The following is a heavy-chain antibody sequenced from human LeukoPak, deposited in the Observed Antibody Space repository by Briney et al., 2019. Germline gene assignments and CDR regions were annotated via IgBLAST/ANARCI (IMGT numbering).Heavy chain of an antibody. V-gene: IGHV4-34*01. D-gene: IGHD2-21*01. Sequence: PSETPSLTCAVYGGSFSGYYWSWIRQPPGKGLEWIGEINHSGSTNYNPSFKSRVTISVDTSKNQFSLKLSSVTAADTAVYYCARNSNSILWWLFDPWGQGTLVTVSS. CDR2: INHSGST. CDR3: ARNSNSILWWLFDP. J-gene: IGHJ5*02. CDR1: GGSFSGYY.